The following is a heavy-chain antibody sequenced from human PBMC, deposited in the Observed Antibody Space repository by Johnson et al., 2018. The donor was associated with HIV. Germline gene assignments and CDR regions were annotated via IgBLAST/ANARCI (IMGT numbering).Heavy chain of an antibody. CDR3: SSRPHGSGRPLDI. CDR2: IRSKAYGGTP. D-gene: IGHD3-10*01. Sequence: VQLVESGGGLVQTGRSLRLSCIGFGFTSGDYSMNWVRQAPGRGLEWVGFIRSKAYGGTPEYAASVQGRFTISGDESRNIAYLQMDSLKTEDTAVYYCSSRPHGSGRPLDIWGQGTLVTVSS. CDR1: GFTSGDYS. V-gene: IGHV3-49*04. J-gene: IGHJ3*02.